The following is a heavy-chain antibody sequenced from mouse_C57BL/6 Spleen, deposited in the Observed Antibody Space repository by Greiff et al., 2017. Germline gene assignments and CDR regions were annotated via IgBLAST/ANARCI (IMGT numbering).Heavy chain of an antibody. J-gene: IGHJ2*01. Sequence: EVKVEESGPGLVKPSQSLSLTCSVTGYSITSGYYWNWIRQFPGNKLEWMGYISYDGSNNYNPSLKNRISITRDTSKNQFFLKLNSVTTEDTATYYCARDWGYFDYGGQGTTLTVSS. CDR3: ARDWGYFDY. V-gene: IGHV3-6*01. CDR1: GYSITSGYY. CDR2: ISYDGSN.